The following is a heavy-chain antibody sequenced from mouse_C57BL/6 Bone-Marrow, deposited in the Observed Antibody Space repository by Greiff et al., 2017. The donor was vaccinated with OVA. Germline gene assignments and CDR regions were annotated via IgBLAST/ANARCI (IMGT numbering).Heavy chain of an antibody. V-gene: IGHV5-4*01. CDR2: ISDGGSYT. D-gene: IGHD2-10*02. Sequence: EVQVVESGGGLVKPGGSLKLSCAASGFTFSSYAMSWVRQTPEKRLEWVATISDGGSYTYYPDNVKGRFTISRDNAKNNLYLQMSHLKSEDTAMYYCAREKGYGPYYFDYWGQGTTLTVSS. CDR3: AREKGYGPYYFDY. J-gene: IGHJ2*01. CDR1: GFTFSSYA.